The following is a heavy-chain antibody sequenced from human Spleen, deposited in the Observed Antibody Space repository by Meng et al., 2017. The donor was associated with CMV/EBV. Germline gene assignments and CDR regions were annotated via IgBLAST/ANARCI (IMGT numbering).Heavy chain of an antibody. CDR3: ARDRGSQWLAIYYSYGMDV. CDR2: MNPNSGNI. CDR1: GYTFTGYY. D-gene: IGHD6-19*01. V-gene: IGHV1-8*03. J-gene: IGHJ6*02. Sequence: ASVKVSCKASGYTFTGYYMHWVRQATGQGLEWMGWMNPNSGNIGYAQKFQGRVTITRNTSISTAYMELRSLRSDDTAVYYCARDRGSQWLAIYYSYGMDVWGQGTTVTVSS.